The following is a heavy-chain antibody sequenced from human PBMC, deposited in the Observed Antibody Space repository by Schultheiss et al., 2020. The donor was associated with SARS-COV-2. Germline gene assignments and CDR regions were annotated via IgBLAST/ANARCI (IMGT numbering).Heavy chain of an antibody. D-gene: IGHD2-15*01. J-gene: IGHJ5*02. CDR1: GGSISSGGYY. CDR2: IYYSGST. V-gene: IGHV4-61*08. Sequence: SQTLSLTCTVSGGSISSGGYYWSWIRQPPGKGLEWIGYIYYSGSTNYNPSLKSRVTISVDTSKNQFSLKLSSVTAADTAVYYCARGASLGYCSGGSCLNWFDPWGQGTLVTVSS. CDR3: ARGASLGYCSGGSCLNWFDP.